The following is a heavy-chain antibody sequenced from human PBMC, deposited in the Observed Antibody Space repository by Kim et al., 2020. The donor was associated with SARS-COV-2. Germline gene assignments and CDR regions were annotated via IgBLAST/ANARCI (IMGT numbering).Heavy chain of an antibody. CDR3: ARAGSGWYSAFDI. D-gene: IGHD6-19*01. CDR2: IYYSGST. CDR1: GGSISSGGYY. J-gene: IGHJ3*02. V-gene: IGHV4-31*03. Sequence: SETLSLTCTVSGGSISSGGYYWSWTRQHPGKGLEWIGYIYYSGSTYYNPSLKSRVTISVDTSKNQFSLKLSSVTAADTAVYYGARAGSGWYSAFDIWGQGTRVTVSS.